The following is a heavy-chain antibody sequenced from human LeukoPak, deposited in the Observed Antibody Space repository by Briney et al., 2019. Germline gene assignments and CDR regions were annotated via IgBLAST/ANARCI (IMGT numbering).Heavy chain of an antibody. CDR3: AKDQAYYYDSSGYSDY. Sequence: PSETLSLTCTVSGASISSDYWSWIRQPAGKGLEWVGRTSASGDTKYNPSLKSRVTMSVDTSKNQLSLKLSSMTAADTAVYYCAKDQAYYYDSSGYSDYWGQGTLVTVSS. V-gene: IGHV4-4*07. CDR2: TSASGDT. CDR1: GASISSDY. J-gene: IGHJ4*02. D-gene: IGHD3-22*01.